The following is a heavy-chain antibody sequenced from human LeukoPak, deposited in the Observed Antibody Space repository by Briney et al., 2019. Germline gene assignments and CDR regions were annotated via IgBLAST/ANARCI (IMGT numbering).Heavy chain of an antibody. CDR1: GFTFSSYG. V-gene: IGHV3-30*18. J-gene: IGHJ6*03. D-gene: IGHD6-19*01. Sequence: GGSLRLSCAASGFTFSSYGMHWVRQAPGKGLEWVAVISYDGSNKYYADSVKGRFTISRDNSKNTLYLQMNSLRADDTAVYYCAKDLDRSGWYTSYYYYYMDVWGKGTTVTVSS. CDR3: AKDLDRSGWYTSYYYYYMDV. CDR2: ISYDGSNK.